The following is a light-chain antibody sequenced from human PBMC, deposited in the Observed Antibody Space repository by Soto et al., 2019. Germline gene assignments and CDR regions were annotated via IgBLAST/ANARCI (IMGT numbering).Light chain of an antibody. CDR2: VSS. J-gene: IGKJ1*01. CDR3: LQHNAYPRT. Sequence: DIQMTQSPSSLSASVGDRVTITCRASQDIRDELAWYQQKPGKAPKRLIYVSSSLQSGVPSRFSGSGYETEFTLTISSLQPEDFAAYYCLQHNAYPRTFGQGTNVEMK. CDR1: QDIRDE. V-gene: IGKV1-17*01.